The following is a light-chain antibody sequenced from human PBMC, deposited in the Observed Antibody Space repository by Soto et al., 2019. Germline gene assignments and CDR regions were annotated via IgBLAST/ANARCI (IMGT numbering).Light chain of an antibody. CDR1: QSLLNRNGYKS. Sequence: DVVLTQSPLSLPVTPGEPASISCRSSQSLLNRNGYKSLDRYLQKPAQTPHLLIYIASNRDSGVPDRFSSSGSGTDFTMKISRVEAADVAFYYYRHPIRSPCTFTRGTEV. CDR2: IAS. J-gene: IGKJ1*01. V-gene: IGKV2-28*01. CDR3: RHPIRSPCT.